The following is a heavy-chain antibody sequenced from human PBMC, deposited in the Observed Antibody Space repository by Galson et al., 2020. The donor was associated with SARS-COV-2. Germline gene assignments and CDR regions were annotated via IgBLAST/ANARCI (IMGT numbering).Heavy chain of an antibody. V-gene: IGHV4-39*01. D-gene: IGHD2-2*01. CDR3: ARHVPTSCPLWIDY. CDR2: IYFSGVT. J-gene: IGHJ4*02. CDR1: GGSISGSPHY. Sequence: TLSHTCTVSGGSISGSPHYWAWVRQPPANGLQWIGSIYFSGVTYYNPSLKSRVTISVDTSNNQFPLRLSSVTAADTSVYYCARHVPTSCPLWIDYWGQGTLVTVSS.